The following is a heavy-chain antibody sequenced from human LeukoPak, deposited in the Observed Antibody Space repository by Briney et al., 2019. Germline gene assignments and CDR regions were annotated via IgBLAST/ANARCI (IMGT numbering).Heavy chain of an antibody. V-gene: IGHV1-46*01. CDR3: ARGYYYDSSGYHY. Sequence: AASLKISCKASGDTFTGYYVHWGRHDPGQGVEWMGTMNSSGGSTSYAQKYQGRVTMTRDMSTSTVYMKLSSLISEDTAVYYCARGYYYDSSGYHYWGQGTLVTVSS. CDR1: GDTFTGYY. D-gene: IGHD3-22*01. CDR2: MNSSGGST. J-gene: IGHJ4*02.